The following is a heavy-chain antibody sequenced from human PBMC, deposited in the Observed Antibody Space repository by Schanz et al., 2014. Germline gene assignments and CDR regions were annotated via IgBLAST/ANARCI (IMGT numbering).Heavy chain of an antibody. CDR3: AKDHAGSDILTALGN. D-gene: IGHD3-9*01. J-gene: IGHJ4*02. V-gene: IGHV3-23*04. CDR1: GFSFSIFA. Sequence: EVQVVESGGGLVQPGGSLRLSCAASGFSFSIFAMTWVRQAPGQGLEWVSTISGSGGDTYPADSVKGRFTISRDNSNNTLYLQMNSLRAEDTAVYYCAKDHAGSDILTALGNWGQGTLVTVSS. CDR2: ISGSGGDT.